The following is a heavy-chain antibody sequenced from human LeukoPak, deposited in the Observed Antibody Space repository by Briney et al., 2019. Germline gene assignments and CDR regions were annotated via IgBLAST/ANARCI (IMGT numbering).Heavy chain of an antibody. CDR2: ISGSGGAT. D-gene: IGHD2-21*02. CDR1: EFTFSNYA. Sequence: TGGSLRLSCAASEFTFSNYAMKWVRQAPGKGLEWVLAISGSGGATYYADSVKGRFTISRDNSKNTLYLQMNSLRAEDTAVYFCVASSCGGDCYSGLDNWGQGTLVTVSS. V-gene: IGHV3-23*01. CDR3: VASSCGGDCYSGLDN. J-gene: IGHJ4*02.